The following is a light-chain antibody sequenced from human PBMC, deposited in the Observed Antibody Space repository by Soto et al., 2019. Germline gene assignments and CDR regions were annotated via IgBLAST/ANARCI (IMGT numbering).Light chain of an antibody. V-gene: IGKV3-15*01. CDR1: QSVNSN. Sequence: EIVMTQSPATLSVSPGERATLSCRASQSVNSNLAWYQQKPGQAPRLLIYGASSRATGIPARFSGSGSGTEFTRTITSLQSEDFAVYYCQQYNSWPRTFGQGTKVEIK. CDR2: GAS. J-gene: IGKJ1*01. CDR3: QQYNSWPRT.